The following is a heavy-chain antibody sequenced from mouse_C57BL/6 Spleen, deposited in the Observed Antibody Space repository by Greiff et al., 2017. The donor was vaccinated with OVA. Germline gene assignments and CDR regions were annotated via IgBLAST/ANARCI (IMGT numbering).Heavy chain of an antibody. Sequence: QVQLQQPGAELVRPGSSVKLSCNASGYTFTSYWMHWVKQRPIQGLEWIGNIDPSDSETHYNQKFKDKATLTVDKSSSTAYMQLSSLTSEDSAVYYCARSRGNLDYWGQGTTLTVSS. CDR1: GYTFTSYW. V-gene: IGHV1-52*01. J-gene: IGHJ2*01. CDR3: ARSRGNLDY. D-gene: IGHD2-1*01. CDR2: IDPSDSET.